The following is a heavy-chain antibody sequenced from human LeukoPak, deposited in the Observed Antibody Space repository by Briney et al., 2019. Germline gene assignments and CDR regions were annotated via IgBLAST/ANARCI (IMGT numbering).Heavy chain of an antibody. CDR2: INHSGST. V-gene: IGHV4-34*01. Sequence: SETLSLTCAVYGGSFSGYYWSWIRQPPGKGLEWIGEINHSGSTNYNPSLKSRVTISVDTSKNQFSLKLSSVTAADMAVYYCARGLEMATMSWLDPWGQGTLVTVSS. J-gene: IGHJ5*02. CDR3: ARGLEMATMSWLDP. CDR1: GGSFSGYY. D-gene: IGHD5-24*01.